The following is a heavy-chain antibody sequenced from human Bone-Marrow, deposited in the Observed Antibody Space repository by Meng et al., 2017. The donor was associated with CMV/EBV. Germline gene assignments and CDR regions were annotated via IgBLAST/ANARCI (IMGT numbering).Heavy chain of an antibody. V-gene: IGHV3-48*04. D-gene: IGHD2-2*01. CDR3: ARGNPSTIVVVPAAIPPNYGMDV. Sequence: GESLKISCAASGFTFSSYSMNWVRQAPGKGLEWVSYISSSSSTIYYADSVKGRFTISRDNAKNSLYLQMNSLRAEDTAVYYCARGNPSTIVVVPAAIPPNYGMDVWGQGTLVTVSS. CDR1: GFTFSSYS. CDR2: ISSSSSTI. J-gene: IGHJ6*02.